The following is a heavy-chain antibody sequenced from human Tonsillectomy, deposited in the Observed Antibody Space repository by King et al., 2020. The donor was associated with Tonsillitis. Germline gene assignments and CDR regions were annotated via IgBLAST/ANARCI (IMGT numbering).Heavy chain of an antibody. J-gene: IGHJ4*02. Sequence: VQLQESGPGLVKPSETLSLTCTVSGGSISSYYWSWIRQPPGKGLEWIGYIYYSGGTNYNPSLKSRVTISVDTSKNQFSLKLSSVTAADTAVYYCARHLGFTGGFDYWGQGTLVTVSS. D-gene: IGHD3-10*01. CDR3: ARHLGFTGGFDY. CDR1: GGSISSYY. V-gene: IGHV4-59*08. CDR2: IYYSGGT.